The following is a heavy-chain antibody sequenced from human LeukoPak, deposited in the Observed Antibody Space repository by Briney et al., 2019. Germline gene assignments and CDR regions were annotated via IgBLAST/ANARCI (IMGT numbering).Heavy chain of an antibody. CDR1: GYTFTSYA. V-gene: IGHV1-3*01. J-gene: IGHJ4*02. D-gene: IGHD3-22*01. CDR2: INAGNGYT. CDR3: ARDRGYYYDSSGWIDY. Sequence: ASVKVSCKASGYTFTSYAMHWVRQAPGRRLEWMGWINAGNGYTKYSQKFQGRVTITRDTSASTAYMELSSLRSEDTAVCYCARDRGYYYDSSGWIDYWGQGTLVTVSS.